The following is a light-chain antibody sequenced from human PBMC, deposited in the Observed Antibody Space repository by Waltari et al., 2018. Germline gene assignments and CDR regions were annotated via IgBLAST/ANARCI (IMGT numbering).Light chain of an antibody. CDR2: QAS. Sequence: DIQMTQSPSTLSASVGDRVPITCRASQSISSWLAWDQQKPGKAPKLLIYQASNLESGVPSRFSGSGSGTEFALTISSLQPDDFATYYCQQYNNYPWTFGQGTKVEIK. J-gene: IGKJ1*01. CDR3: QQYNNYPWT. CDR1: QSISSW. V-gene: IGKV1-5*03.